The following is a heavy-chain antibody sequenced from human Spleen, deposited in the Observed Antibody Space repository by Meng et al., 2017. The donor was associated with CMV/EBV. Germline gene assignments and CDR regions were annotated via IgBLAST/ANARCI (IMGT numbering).Heavy chain of an antibody. CDR3: AVTYYYDTGGYSHFDY. CDR1: GFTLSSYW. Sequence: GGSLRLCCEASGFTLSSYWMHWVRQAPGKGLVWVSRINSDGGTTTYADSVKGRFTISRDNAKNTLYLQMNSLRAEDTAIYYCAVTYYYDTGGYSHFDYWGQGTLVTVSS. D-gene: IGHD3-22*01. V-gene: IGHV3-74*01. J-gene: IGHJ4*02. CDR2: INSDGGTT.